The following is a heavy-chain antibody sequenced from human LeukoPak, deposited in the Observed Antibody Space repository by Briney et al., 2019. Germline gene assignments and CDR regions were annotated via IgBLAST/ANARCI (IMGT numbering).Heavy chain of an antibody. V-gene: IGHV3-30*02. CDR2: IRYDGSNK. D-gene: IGHD2-8*01. CDR1: GFTFSSYG. Sequence: GGSLRLSCAASGFTFSSYGMHWVRQAPGKGLEWVAFIRYDGSNKYYADSVKGRFTISRDNSKNTLYLQMNSLRAEDTAVYYCARANGGASDAFDIWGQGTMVTVSS. J-gene: IGHJ3*02. CDR3: ARANGGASDAFDI.